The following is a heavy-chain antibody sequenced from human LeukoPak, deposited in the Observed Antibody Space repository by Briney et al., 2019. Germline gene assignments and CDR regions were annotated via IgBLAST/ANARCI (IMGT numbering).Heavy chain of an antibody. CDR3: ARDGLGIATHFDY. J-gene: IGHJ4*02. V-gene: IGHV3-21*01. Sequence: GVSLRLSCAASGFTFSSYNMNWVRQAPGKGLEWVSSISSSSSYIYYADSLKGRFTIYRDNDKNSLYLQMNSLRAEDTAVYYCARDGLGIATHFDYWGQGTLVTVSS. CDR1: GFTFSSYN. CDR2: ISSSSSYI. D-gene: IGHD6-13*01.